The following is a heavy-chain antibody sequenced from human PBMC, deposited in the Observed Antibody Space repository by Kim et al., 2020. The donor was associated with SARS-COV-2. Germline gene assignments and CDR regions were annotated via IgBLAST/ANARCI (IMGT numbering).Heavy chain of an antibody. J-gene: IGHJ4*02. V-gene: IGHV3-7*03. CDR3: VRGGRLW. CDR1: GFTFTSYW. CDR2: INEDGSGM. D-gene: IGHD2-21*01. Sequence: GGSLRLSCAASGFTFTSYWMNWVRQAPGKGLEWVANINEDGSGMYYVGSVKGRFTISRDNAKNSVYLQMNSLRAEDTAVYYCVRGGRLWWGQGTLVTVSS.